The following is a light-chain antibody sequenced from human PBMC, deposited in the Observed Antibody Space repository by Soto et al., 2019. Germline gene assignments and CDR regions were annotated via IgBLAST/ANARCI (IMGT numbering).Light chain of an antibody. CDR3: QQYFTSPRT. CDR1: QNVSAAY. J-gene: IGKJ1*01. V-gene: IGKV3-20*01. Sequence: TLSLSPGERATLSCRASQNVSAAYLAWYQQKPGQAPRLLIFGASSRATGIPDRFSGIGSGTDFTLTISGLEPEDFVVYYCQQYFTSPRTFGPGTKVDIK. CDR2: GAS.